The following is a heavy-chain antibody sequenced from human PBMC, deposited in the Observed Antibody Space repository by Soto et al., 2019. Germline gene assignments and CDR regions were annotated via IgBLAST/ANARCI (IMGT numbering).Heavy chain of an antibody. V-gene: IGHV4-34*01. J-gene: IGHJ6*02. CDR1: GGSFSGYY. D-gene: IGHD1-26*01. CDR3: ARGWAPGILGATGAYGMDV. CDR2: INHSGTT. Sequence: QVQLQQWGAGLLKPSETLSLTCAVYGGSFSGYYWSWIRQPPGKGLEWIGEINHSGTTNSNPSLKSRLTISVDTSKNQFSLKLTSVTAADTAVYYCARGWAPGILGATGAYGMDVWGQGTTVTVSS.